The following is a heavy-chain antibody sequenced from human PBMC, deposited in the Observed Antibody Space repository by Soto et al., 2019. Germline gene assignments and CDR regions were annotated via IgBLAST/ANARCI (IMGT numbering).Heavy chain of an antibody. J-gene: IGHJ4*02. Sequence: EVQLVESGGGLVQPGGSLRLSCAASGFTFSSYWMHWVRQAPGKGLVWVARINSDGSSISYADSVKGRFTISRDNAKNTLYLQMNRLSTEDTAVYYCAKRKSMSGNYYFDYCGQGILVTVSS. CDR1: GFTFSSYW. V-gene: IGHV3-74*01. D-gene: IGHD3-10*01. CDR2: INSDGSSI. CDR3: AKRKSMSGNYYFDY.